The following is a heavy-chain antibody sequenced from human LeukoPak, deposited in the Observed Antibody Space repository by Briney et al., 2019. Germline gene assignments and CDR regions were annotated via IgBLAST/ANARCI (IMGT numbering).Heavy chain of an antibody. Sequence: SETLSLTCTVSGGSISSDYWSWIRQPPGKRLERIGYIYYTGTTKYNPSLESRVTVSVDTSKNQFSLKLTSVTAADTAVYYCARHKPTAPFDYWGQGTQVTVSS. D-gene: IGHD1-1*01. CDR3: ARHKPTAPFDY. CDR1: GGSISSDY. V-gene: IGHV4-59*01. J-gene: IGHJ4*02. CDR2: IYYTGTT.